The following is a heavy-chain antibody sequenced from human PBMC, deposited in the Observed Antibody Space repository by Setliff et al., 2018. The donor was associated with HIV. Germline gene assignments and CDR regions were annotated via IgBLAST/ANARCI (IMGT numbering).Heavy chain of an antibody. V-gene: IGHV1-69*10. CDR2: IIPILGIA. J-gene: IGHJ4*02. D-gene: IGHD6-13*01. Sequence: GASVKVSCKASGGTFSSYAISWVRQAPGQGLEWMGGIIPILGIANYAQKFQGRVTISADESTATAYIELSSLTSQDTAVYYCARDKGIREAASLDYWGQGSRVTVSS. CDR3: ARDKGIREAASLDY. CDR1: GGTFSSYA.